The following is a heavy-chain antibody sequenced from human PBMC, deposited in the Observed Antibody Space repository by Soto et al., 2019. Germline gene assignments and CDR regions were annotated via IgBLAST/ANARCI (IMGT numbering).Heavy chain of an antibody. CDR2: ISYSGST. J-gene: IGHJ4*02. Sequence: QVQLQESGPGLVKPSQTLSLTCTVSGGSISSGNYYWSWIRQYPGEGLEWIGYISYSGSTYYNPSLKSRVTLSVAPSKYPFSLNLRSVNASDTAVYYCARGVLFWGQGTLVTVSS. CDR1: GGSISSGNYY. CDR3: ARGVLF. V-gene: IGHV4-31*03. D-gene: IGHD2-21*01.